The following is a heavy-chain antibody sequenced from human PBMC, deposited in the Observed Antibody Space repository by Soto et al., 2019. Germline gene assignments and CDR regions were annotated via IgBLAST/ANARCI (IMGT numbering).Heavy chain of an antibody. CDR1: GFSLGTRGVG. D-gene: IGHD6-19*01. V-gene: IGHV2-5*02. Sequence: QITLKESGPTLVKPTQTLTLTCTFSGFSLGTRGVGVGWIRQPAGKALEWLALIYWDDDKRYSPSLKSRLTITKDTSSNQVVLTMANMDPVDSATYYCARDSSGWYGFDYWGQGMLVTVTS. CDR3: ARDSSGWYGFDY. CDR2: IYWDDDK. J-gene: IGHJ4*02.